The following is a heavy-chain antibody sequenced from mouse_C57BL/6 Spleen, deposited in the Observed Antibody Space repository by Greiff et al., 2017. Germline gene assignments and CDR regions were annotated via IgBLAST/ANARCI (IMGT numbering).Heavy chain of an antibody. V-gene: IGHV14-1*01. CDR1: GFNIKDYY. J-gene: IGHJ3*01. D-gene: IGHD1-1*01. CDR3: TKGLLRSAWFAY. CDR2: IDPEDGDT. Sequence: EVQLQQSGAELVRPGASVKLSCTASGFNIKDYYMHWVKQRPEQGLEWIGRIDPEDGDTEYAPKFQGKATMTADTSSYTAYLQLSSLTSEDTAVYYCTKGLLRSAWFAYWGQGTLVTVSA.